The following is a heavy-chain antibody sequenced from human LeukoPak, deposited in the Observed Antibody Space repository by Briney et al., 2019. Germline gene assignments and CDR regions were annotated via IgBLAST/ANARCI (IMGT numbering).Heavy chain of an antibody. Sequence: GGSLRPSCAASGFTFSNYAMNWVRQAPGKGLEWVSSISGGSSDIYYADSVKGRFTISRDNAKKSLYLQMISLRAEDTAIYYCARRGYYDSSGYDYWGQGTLVTVSS. J-gene: IGHJ4*02. V-gene: IGHV3-21*01. D-gene: IGHD3-22*01. CDR1: GFTFSNYA. CDR2: ISGGSSDI. CDR3: ARRGYYDSSGYDY.